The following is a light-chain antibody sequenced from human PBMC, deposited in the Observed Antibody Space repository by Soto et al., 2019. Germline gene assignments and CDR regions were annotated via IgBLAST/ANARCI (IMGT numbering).Light chain of an antibody. CDR3: LQHNDYPRT. CDR2: EAS. Sequence: DIQMTQSTSSLSASVGDRVTISCRASQGINNDLGWYQQKPGKAPKRLIYEASTLQSGVPSRFSGSGSGTEFTHTISSLQPEDFATYYCLQHNDYPRTFGGGTQVAIK. V-gene: IGKV1-17*01. J-gene: IGKJ4*01. CDR1: QGINND.